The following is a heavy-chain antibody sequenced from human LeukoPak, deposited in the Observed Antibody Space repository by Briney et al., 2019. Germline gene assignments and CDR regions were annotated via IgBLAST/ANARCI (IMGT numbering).Heavy chain of an antibody. CDR1: GSSFTSYW. CDR2: IYPGDSDT. CDR3: ARRGPTMASFDY. J-gene: IGHJ4*02. D-gene: IGHD3-10*01. Sequence: GESPQISCKGSGSSFTSYWIGWVRPVPGKGLELMGIIYPGDSDTRYSPSFQGQVTISADKSISTAYLQWSSLKASDTAMYYCARRGPTMASFDYWGQGSLVTVSS. V-gene: IGHV5-51*01.